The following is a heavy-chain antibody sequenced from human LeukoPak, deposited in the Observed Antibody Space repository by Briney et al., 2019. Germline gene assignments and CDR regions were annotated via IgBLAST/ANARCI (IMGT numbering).Heavy chain of an antibody. CDR3: ARHFGAAAYSWFDP. J-gene: IGHJ5*02. Sequence: PGESLKISCKCSGYSFTSYWISWVRQMPGKGLEWMGRIDPSDSYTNYSPSSQGHVTISADKSISTAYLQWSSLKASDTAMYYCARHFGAAAYSWFDPWGQGTLVTVSS. CDR1: GYSFTSYW. V-gene: IGHV5-10-1*01. CDR2: IDPSDSYT. D-gene: IGHD6-13*01.